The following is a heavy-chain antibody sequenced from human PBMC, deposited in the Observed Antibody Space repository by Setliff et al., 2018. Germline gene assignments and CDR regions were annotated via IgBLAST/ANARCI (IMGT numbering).Heavy chain of an antibody. Sequence: PSETLSLTCTVYGASFSNYYWGWVRQPSEERLEWIGEIDHSGRTKYNPSLKGRVTISVDTSKNQFSLRLSSVTAADTAVYYCARDYGPNDYWGQGSLVTVSS. J-gene: IGHJ4*02. V-gene: IGHV4-34*01. CDR1: GASFSNYY. CDR3: ARDYGPNDY. CDR2: IDHSGRT. D-gene: IGHD3-16*01.